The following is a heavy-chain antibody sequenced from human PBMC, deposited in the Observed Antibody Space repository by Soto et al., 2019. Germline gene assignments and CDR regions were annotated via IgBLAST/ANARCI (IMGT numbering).Heavy chain of an antibody. CDR1: GGTFSSYA. Sequence: QVLLVQSGAEVKKPGSSVKVSCKASGGTFSSYAISWVRQAPGQGLEWMGGIIPIFGTANYAQKFQGRVTLTADKSTSTAYKEPSSLRSEDTAVYYCSRVSDFWSGYYPYYHYGMDVWGQGNTVTVS. CDR3: SRVSDFWSGYYPYYHYGMDV. V-gene: IGHV1-69*06. D-gene: IGHD3-3*01. J-gene: IGHJ6*02. CDR2: IIPIFGTA.